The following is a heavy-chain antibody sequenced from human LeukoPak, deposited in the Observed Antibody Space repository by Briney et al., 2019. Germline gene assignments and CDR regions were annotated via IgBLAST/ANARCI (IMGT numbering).Heavy chain of an antibody. Sequence: PGGSLRLSCAASGFSFSDYYMTWIRQAPGKGLEWVSDISSSGDYTNYADSVKGRFTISRDNAKKSLYVQMNSLRAEDTAVYYCARQINGYCSSAGCYYLDYWGQGSLVTVSS. J-gene: IGHJ4*02. CDR2: ISSSGDYT. V-gene: IGHV3-11*06. CDR3: ARQINGYCSSAGCYYLDY. CDR1: GFSFSDYY. D-gene: IGHD2-2*01.